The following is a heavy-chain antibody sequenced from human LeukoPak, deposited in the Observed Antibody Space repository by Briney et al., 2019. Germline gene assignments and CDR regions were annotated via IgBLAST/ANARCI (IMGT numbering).Heavy chain of an antibody. CDR3: ATKKVGATHFNY. Sequence: PGGSLRLSCAASGFTFSSYGMNWVRQAPGKGLEWVSSISSSSTYIYYADSVKGRFTISRDNAKNSLYLQMNSLRAEDTAVYYCATKKVGATHFNYWGQGTLVTVSS. CDR1: GFTFSSYG. CDR2: ISSSSTYI. V-gene: IGHV3-21*01. J-gene: IGHJ4*02. D-gene: IGHD1-26*01.